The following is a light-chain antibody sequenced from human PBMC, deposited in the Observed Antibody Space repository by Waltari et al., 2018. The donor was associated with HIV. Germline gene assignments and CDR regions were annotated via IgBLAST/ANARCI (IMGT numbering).Light chain of an antibody. CDR1: SSDVGRYNR. Sequence: QSALTQPPSVSGSPGQSVTISCTGTSSDVGRYNRVSWYQQSPGTAPKLMIYEVNNRPSGVPNRFSGSKSGNTASLTISGLQAEDEGDYYCSSYTSTNTYVFGSGTKVSVL. CDR3: SSYTSTNTYV. V-gene: IGLV2-18*02. CDR2: EVN. J-gene: IGLJ1*01.